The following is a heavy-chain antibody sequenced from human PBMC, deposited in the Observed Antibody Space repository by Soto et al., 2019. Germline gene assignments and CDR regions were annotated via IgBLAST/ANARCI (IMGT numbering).Heavy chain of an antibody. CDR3: ARDLGTAVFDY. D-gene: IGHD1-7*01. CDR1: GFTFSSYS. J-gene: IGHJ4*02. CDR2: ISSSSSYI. V-gene: IGHV3-21*01. Sequence: EVQLVESGGGLVKPGGSLRLSCAASGFTFSSYSMNWVRQAPGKGLEWVSSISSSSSYIYYADSVKGRFTISRDNAKNSLYPQMNSLRAEDTAVYYCARDLGTAVFDYWGQGTLVTVSS.